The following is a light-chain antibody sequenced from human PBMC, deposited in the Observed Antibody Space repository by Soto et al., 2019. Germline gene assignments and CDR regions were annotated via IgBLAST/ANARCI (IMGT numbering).Light chain of an antibody. Sequence: QSVLTQPPSASGTPGQRVTISCSGTSSNVGSNSVSWYHHLPGTAPKLLIYNSDQRPSGVPDRCSGSKSDTSASLAISGLQSEDEADYYCAAWDDSLNSPLFGGGTKVTVL. CDR2: NSD. CDR3: AAWDDSLNSPL. CDR1: SSNVGSNS. V-gene: IGLV1-44*01. J-gene: IGLJ2*01.